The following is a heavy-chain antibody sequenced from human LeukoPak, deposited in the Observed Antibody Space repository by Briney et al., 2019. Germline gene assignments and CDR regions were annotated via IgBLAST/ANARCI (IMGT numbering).Heavy chain of an antibody. CDR1: GFTFGDYV. D-gene: IGHD2-2*02. J-gene: IGHJ4*02. V-gene: IGHV3-49*03. CDR3: ARALSDAPTLGYCSGTSCYTAY. Sequence: GGSLRLSCTASGFTFGDYVMSWFRQAPGKGLEWVGFIRGKAYGGTTEYAASVKGRFTISGDDSKSIAYLQMNSLKTEDTAVYYCARALSDAPTLGYCSGTSCYTAYWGQGTLVTVSS. CDR2: IRGKAYGGTT.